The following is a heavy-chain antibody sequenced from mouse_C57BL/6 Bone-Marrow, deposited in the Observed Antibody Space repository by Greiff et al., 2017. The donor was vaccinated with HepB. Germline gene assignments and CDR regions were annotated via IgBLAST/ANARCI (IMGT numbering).Heavy chain of an antibody. Sequence: QVQLQQPGAELVKPGASVKMSCKASGYTFTSYWITWVKQRPGQGLEWIGDIYPGSGSTNYNEKFKSKATLTVDTSSSTAYMQLSSLTSEDSAVYYCARSGTPTLYFDYWGQGTTLTVSS. D-gene: IGHD3-1*01. V-gene: IGHV1-55*01. CDR1: GYTFTSYW. J-gene: IGHJ2*01. CDR3: ARSGTPTLYFDY. CDR2: IYPGSGST.